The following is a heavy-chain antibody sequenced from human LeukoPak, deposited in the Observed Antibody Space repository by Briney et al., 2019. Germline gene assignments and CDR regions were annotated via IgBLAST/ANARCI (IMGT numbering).Heavy chain of an antibody. CDR2: INPNSGGT. J-gene: IGHJ5*02. D-gene: IGHD6-13*01. CDR1: GGTFSNYA. V-gene: IGHV1-2*02. Sequence: ASVKVSCKASGGTFSNYAISWVRQAPGQGLEWMGWINPNSGGTNYAQKFQGRVTMTRDTSISTAYMELSSLRSEDTAVYYCARDARQQLANWFDPWGQGTLVTVSS. CDR3: ARDARQQLANWFDP.